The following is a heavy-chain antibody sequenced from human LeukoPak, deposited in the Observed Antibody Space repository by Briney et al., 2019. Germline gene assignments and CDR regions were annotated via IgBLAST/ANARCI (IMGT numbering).Heavy chain of an antibody. D-gene: IGHD3-10*01. CDR1: GFTFSRHG. CDR2: IWYDGSNK. J-gene: IGHJ3*01. V-gene: IGHV3-33*01. CDR3: AGDGGEWVVDDAFYF. Sequence: GRSLRPSWAASGFTFSRHGMHWVRQAPGKGLEWVAVIWYDGSNKYYADSVKGRFTISRDTSKHPMYLQLNSLRAADPAVYYCAGDGGEWVVDDAFYFWGQGTMVPVS.